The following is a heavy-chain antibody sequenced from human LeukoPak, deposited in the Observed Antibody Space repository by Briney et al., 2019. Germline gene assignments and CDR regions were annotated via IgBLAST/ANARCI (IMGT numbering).Heavy chain of an antibody. J-gene: IGHJ4*02. Sequence: PSETLSLTCAVSGGSISSGGYSWSWIRQPPGKGLEWIGYIYHSGSTYYNPSLKSRVTISVDRSKNQFSLKLSSVTAEDTAVYYCARDGSAYSYYFDYWGQGTLVTVSS. CDR2: IYHSGST. V-gene: IGHV4-30-2*01. D-gene: IGHD3-22*01. CDR3: ARDGSAYSYYFDY. CDR1: GGSISSGGYS.